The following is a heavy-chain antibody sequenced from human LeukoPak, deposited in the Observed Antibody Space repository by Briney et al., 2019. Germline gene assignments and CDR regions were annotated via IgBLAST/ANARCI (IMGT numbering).Heavy chain of an antibody. V-gene: IGHV4-30-4*08. J-gene: IGHJ4*02. D-gene: IGHD3-3*01. Sequence: SQTLSLTCTVSGGSISSGDYYWSWIRQPPGEGLEWIGYIYYSGSTYYNPSLKSRVTISVDTSKNQFSLKLSSVTAADTAVYYCARTSGSDFWSGYYRSDYWGQGTLVTVSS. CDR1: GGSISSGDYY. CDR2: IYYSGST. CDR3: ARTSGSDFWSGYYRSDY.